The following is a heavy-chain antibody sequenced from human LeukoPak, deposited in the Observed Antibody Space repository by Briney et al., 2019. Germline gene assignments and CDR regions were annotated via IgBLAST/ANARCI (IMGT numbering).Heavy chain of an antibody. D-gene: IGHD1-26*01. Sequence: HPGGSLRLSCAASGFTFSSYWMSWVRQAPGKGLEWVANIKQDGSEKYYVDSVKGRFTISRDNAKNSLYLQMNSLRAEDTAVYYCARDGGIVGATRYYYYMDVWGKGTTVTVSS. CDR2: IKQDGSEK. CDR1: GFTFSSYW. V-gene: IGHV3-7*01. CDR3: ARDGGIVGATRYYYYMDV. J-gene: IGHJ6*03.